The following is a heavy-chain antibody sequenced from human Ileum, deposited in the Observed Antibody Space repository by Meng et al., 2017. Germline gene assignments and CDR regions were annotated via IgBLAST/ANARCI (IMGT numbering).Heavy chain of an antibody. V-gene: IGHV4-4*02. J-gene: IGHJ4*02. D-gene: IGHD2-15*01. CDR1: GGTISSSFI. CDR3: VRHGGKYFDS. CDR2: IYLAGSP. Sequence: QVQLLESGPGLVQPWGSLSLHCTVSGGTISSSFIWRWGRQSPGKGLELIGQIYLAGSPNYTPSLESRVTISVDKSKNQFSLRLTSVTAADTAIFYCVRHGGKYFDSWGQGTLVTVSS.